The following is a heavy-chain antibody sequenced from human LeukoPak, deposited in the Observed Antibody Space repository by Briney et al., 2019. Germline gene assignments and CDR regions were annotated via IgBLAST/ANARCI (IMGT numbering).Heavy chain of an antibody. V-gene: IGHV4-34*01. CDR1: GGSFSGYY. D-gene: IGHD1-1*01. Sequence: PSETLSLTCAVYGGSFSGYYWSWIRQPPGKGLEWIGEINHSGSTNYNPSLKSRVTISVDTSKNQFSLKLSSVTAADMAVYYCARGGELERLSIYYYYMDVWGKGTTVTVSS. CDR2: INHSGST. J-gene: IGHJ6*03. CDR3: ARGGELERLSIYYYYMDV.